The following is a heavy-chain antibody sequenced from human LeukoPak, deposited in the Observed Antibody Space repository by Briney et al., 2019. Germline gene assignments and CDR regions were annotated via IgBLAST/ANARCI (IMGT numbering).Heavy chain of an antibody. CDR2: ISSSSSTT. J-gene: IGHJ6*02. D-gene: IGHD1-14*01. CDR1: GFTFSTYS. Sequence: PGGSLRLSCAASGFTFSTYSMNWVRQAPGKGLEWVSYISSSSSTTFYADSVKGRFTISRDNAKNSLYLQMNSLRDEDTAVYYCAKDHRGFLYYYYGMDVWGQGTTVTVSS. V-gene: IGHV3-48*02. CDR3: AKDHRGFLYYYYGMDV.